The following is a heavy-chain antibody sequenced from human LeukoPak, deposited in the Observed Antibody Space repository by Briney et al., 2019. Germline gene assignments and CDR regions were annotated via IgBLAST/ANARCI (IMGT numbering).Heavy chain of an antibody. D-gene: IGHD3-22*01. Sequence: PSETLSLTCTVSGGSISSGDYYWSWIRRPPGKGLEWIGYIYYSGSTYYNPSLKSRVTISVDTSKNQFSLKLSSVTAADTAAYYCARAYYYYDSSGYSVYYFDYWGQGTLVTVSS. CDR3: ARAYYYYDSSGYSVYYFDY. CDR1: GGSISSGDYY. CDR2: IYYSGST. V-gene: IGHV4-30-4*01. J-gene: IGHJ4*02.